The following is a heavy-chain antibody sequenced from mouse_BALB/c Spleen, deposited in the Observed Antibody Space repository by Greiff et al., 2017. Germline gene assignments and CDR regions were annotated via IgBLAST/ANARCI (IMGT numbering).Heavy chain of an antibody. CDR2: ISSGSSTI. D-gene: IGHD1-1*01. CDR1: GLTFSSFG. V-gene: IGHV5-17*02. CDR3: ARDYGSSYAFAY. J-gene: IGHJ3*01. Sequence: EVKLVESGGGLVQPGGSRKLSCAASGLTFSSFGMHWVRQAPEKGLEWVAYISSGSSTIYYADTVKGRFTISRDNPKNTLFLQMTSLRSEDTAMYYCARDYGSSYAFAYWGQGTLVTVSA.